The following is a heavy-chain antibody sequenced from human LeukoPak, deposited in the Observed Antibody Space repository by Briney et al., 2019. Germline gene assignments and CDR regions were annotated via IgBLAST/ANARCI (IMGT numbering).Heavy chain of an antibody. CDR3: ARKAWLVKYYYYGMDV. CDR1: GFTFSSYA. CDR2: ISYDGSNK. J-gene: IGHJ6*02. V-gene: IGHV3-30-3*01. D-gene: IGHD6-19*01. Sequence: QPGGSLRLSCAASGFTFSSYAMHWVRQAPGKGLEWVAVISYDGSNKYYADSVKGRFTISRDNAKNSLYLQMNSLRAEDTAVYYCARKAWLVKYYYYGMDVWGQGTTVTVSS.